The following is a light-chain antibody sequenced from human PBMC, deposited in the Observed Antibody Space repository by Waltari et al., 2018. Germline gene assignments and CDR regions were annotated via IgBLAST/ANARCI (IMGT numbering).Light chain of an antibody. CDR1: RSNVGKNA. V-gene: IGLV1-36*01. J-gene: IGLJ3*02. CDR3: AVWDDTLNGPV. Sequence: QSVLTQPPSVSGAPRQRVTISCSGSRSNVGKNAVNWYLQVPGQAPKLLIYYDDMLSSGVSDRFSGSKSGTSGTLAIIGLQSDDEGDYYCAVWDDTLNGPVFGGGTKLTVL. CDR2: YDD.